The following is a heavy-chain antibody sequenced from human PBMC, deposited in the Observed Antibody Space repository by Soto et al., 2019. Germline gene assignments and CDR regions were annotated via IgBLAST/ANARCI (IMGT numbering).Heavy chain of an antibody. V-gene: IGHV4-59*12. CDR1: GGSISSYY. Sequence: SETLSLTCAVSGGSISSYYCSWIRQPPGKGLEWIGYIYYSGSTNYNPSLKSRVTILVDTSKNQFSLKLSSVTAADTAVYYCARSVFPWGQGTMVTVSS. J-gene: IGHJ5*02. CDR3: ARSVFP. CDR2: IYYSGST.